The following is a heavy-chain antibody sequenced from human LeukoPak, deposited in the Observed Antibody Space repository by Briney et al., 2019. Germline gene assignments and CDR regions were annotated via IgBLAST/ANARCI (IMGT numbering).Heavy chain of an antibody. CDR2: IWYDGSNK. V-gene: IGHV3-33*01. D-gene: IGHD3-22*01. J-gene: IGHJ4*02. Sequence: PGGSLRLSCAASGFTFSSYGMHWVRQAPGKGLEWVAVIWYDGSNKYYADSVKGRFTISRDNSKNTLYLQMNSLRAEDTAVYYCARDAREITVIVVVGSSYYFDYWGQGTLVTVSS. CDR3: ARDAREITVIVVVGSSYYFDY. CDR1: GFTFSSYG.